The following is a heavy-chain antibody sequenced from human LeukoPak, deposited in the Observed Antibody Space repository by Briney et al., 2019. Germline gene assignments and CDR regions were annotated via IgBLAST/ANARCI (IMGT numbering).Heavy chain of an antibody. J-gene: IGHJ5*02. CDR2: IAYDGSRK. D-gene: IGHD3-3*01. CDR1: GLTFSGYG. Sequence: GGSLRLSCAGSGLTFSGYGMHWVRQAPGKGREWVTGIAYDGSRKHYADSVKGRFTISRDNSRNTMDLQMNSLRVEDTAVYHCTRYDSSRFDPWGQGTLVIVSS. CDR3: TRYDSSRFDP. V-gene: IGHV3-30*03.